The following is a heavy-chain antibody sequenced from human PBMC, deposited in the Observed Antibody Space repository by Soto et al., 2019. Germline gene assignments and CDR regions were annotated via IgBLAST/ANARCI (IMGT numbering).Heavy chain of an antibody. CDR2: INHSGST. CDR3: ARSDYYDSSGYWGAFDI. J-gene: IGHJ3*02. CDR1: GGSFSGYY. V-gene: IGHV4-34*01. Sequence: SETLSLTCAIYGGSFSGYYWRWLRQPPGKGLEWIGEINHSGSTNYNPSLKSRVTISADTSKNQFSLKLSSVTAADTAVYYCARSDYYDSSGYWGAFDIWGQGTMVT. D-gene: IGHD3-22*01.